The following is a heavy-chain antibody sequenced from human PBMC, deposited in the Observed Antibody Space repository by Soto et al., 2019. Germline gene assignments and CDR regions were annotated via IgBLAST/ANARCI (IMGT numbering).Heavy chain of an antibody. J-gene: IGHJ6*02. CDR2: IIPIFGTA. CDR3: ASGSYYDSSGYPAYYYYGMDV. D-gene: IGHD3-22*01. V-gene: IGHV1-69*06. Sequence: QVPLVQSGAEVKKPGSSVKVSCKASGGTFSSYAISWVRQAPGQGLEWMGGIIPIFGTANYAQKFQGRVTITADKSTSTAYMELSSLRSEDTAVYYCASGSYYDSSGYPAYYYYGMDVWGQGTTVTVSS. CDR1: GGTFSSYA.